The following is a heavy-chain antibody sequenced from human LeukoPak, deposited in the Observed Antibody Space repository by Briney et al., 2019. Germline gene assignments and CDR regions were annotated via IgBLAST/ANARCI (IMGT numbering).Heavy chain of an antibody. CDR3: ARAWDYYFDY. CDR1: GFNFNTYT. J-gene: IGHJ4*02. CDR2: IRHSDGKT. V-gene: IGHV3-21*01. D-gene: IGHD1-26*01. Sequence: GGSLRLSCDASGFNFNTYTMYWVRQAPGQGLEWVSGIRHSDGKTYYADSVKGRFTISRDNAKNSLYLQMNSLRAEDTAVYYCARAWDYYFDYWGQGTLVTVSS.